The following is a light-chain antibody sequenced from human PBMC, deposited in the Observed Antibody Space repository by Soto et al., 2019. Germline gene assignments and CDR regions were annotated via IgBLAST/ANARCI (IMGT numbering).Light chain of an antibody. CDR1: QSVSSN. Sequence: EIVMTQSPATLSVSPGERATLSCRASQSVSSNLAWYQHIPGQTPRLLIYGASNRATGIPDRFSGSGSGTDFTLTISRLEPEDFAVYYCQQHDSSPWMFGQGTKVDIK. J-gene: IGKJ1*01. CDR2: GAS. V-gene: IGKV3-20*01. CDR3: QQHDSSPWM.